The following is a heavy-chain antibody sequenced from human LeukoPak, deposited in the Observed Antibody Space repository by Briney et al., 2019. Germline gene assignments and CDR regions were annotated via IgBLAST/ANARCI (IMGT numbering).Heavy chain of an antibody. CDR1: GYTFTSYG. D-gene: IGHD3-3*01. Sequence: SVKVSCKASGYTFTSYGISWVRQAPGQGLEWMGRIIPILGIANYAQKFQGRVTITADKSTSTAYMELSSLRSEDTAVYYCARDSAIFGVVSHFDYWGQGTLVTVSS. V-gene: IGHV1-69*04. J-gene: IGHJ4*02. CDR3: ARDSAIFGVVSHFDY. CDR2: IIPILGIA.